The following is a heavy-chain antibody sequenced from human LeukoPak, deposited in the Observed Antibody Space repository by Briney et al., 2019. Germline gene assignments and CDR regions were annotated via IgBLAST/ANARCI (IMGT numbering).Heavy chain of an antibody. D-gene: IGHD3-22*01. CDR2: IKQDGSEK. Sequence: GGSLRLSCAIYGLSYSNSWMSWVRQAPGKGLEWVANIKQDGSEKNYVDSVKGRFTISRDNAKNSLYLQMNSLRAEYTAVYYCARGHGGAYDTSTNTDDYMDVWGKGTTVTISS. CDR3: ARGHGGAYDTSTNTDDYMDV. CDR1: GLSYSNSW. J-gene: IGHJ6*03. V-gene: IGHV3-7*01.